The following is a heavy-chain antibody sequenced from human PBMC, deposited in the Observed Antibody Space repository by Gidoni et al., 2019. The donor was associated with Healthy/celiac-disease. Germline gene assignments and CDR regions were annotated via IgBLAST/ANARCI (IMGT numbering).Heavy chain of an antibody. J-gene: IGHJ6*02. CDR2: INHSGST. CDR3: AREGGGWYLGYYYYGMDV. V-gene: IGHV4-34*01. D-gene: IGHD6-19*01. CDR1: GGSFSGYY. Sequence: QVQLQQWGAGLLKSSETLSLTCAVYGGSFSGYYWSWIRQPPGKGLEWIGEINHSGSTNYNPSLKSRVTISVDTSKNQFSLKLSSVTAADTAVYYCAREGGGWYLGYYYYGMDVWGQGTTVTVSS.